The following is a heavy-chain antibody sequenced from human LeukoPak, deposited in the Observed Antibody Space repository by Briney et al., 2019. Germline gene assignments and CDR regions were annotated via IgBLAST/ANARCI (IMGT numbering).Heavy chain of an antibody. J-gene: IGHJ4*02. CDR2: ISGSGGTT. CDR3: AKRGVVIRVILVGFHKEAYYFDS. Sequence: GGSLRLSCAVSGITLSNYGMSWVRQTPGKGLEWVAGISGSGGTTSYADPVKGRFTISRDNPKNTLYLQMNSLRAEDTAVYFCAKRGVVIRVILVGFHKEAYYFDSWGQGALVTVSS. V-gene: IGHV3-23*01. CDR1: GITLSNYG. D-gene: IGHD3-22*01.